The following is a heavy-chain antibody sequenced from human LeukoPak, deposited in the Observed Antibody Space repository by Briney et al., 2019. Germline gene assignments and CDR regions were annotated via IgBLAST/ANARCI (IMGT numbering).Heavy chain of an antibody. CDR1: GGSISSGGYY. Sequence: SQTLSLTCTVSGGSISSGGYYWSWIRQHPGKGLEWIGYIYYSGSTYYNPSLKSRVAISVDTSKNQFSLKLSSVTAADTAMYYCARALKMITFGGVYFDYWGQGTLVTVSS. J-gene: IGHJ4*02. CDR2: IYYSGST. CDR3: ARALKMITFGGVYFDY. D-gene: IGHD3-16*01. V-gene: IGHV4-31*03.